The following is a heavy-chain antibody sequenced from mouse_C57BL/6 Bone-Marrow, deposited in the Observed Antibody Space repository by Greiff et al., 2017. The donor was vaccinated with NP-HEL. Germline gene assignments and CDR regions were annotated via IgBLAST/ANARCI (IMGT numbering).Heavy chain of an antibody. CDR2: ISSGSSTI. V-gene: IGHV5-17*01. J-gene: IGHJ3*01. Sequence: EVKVVDSGGGLVKPGGSLKLSCAASGFTFSDYGMHWVRQAPEKGLEWVAYISSGSSTIYYADTVKGRFTISRDNAKNTLFLQMTSLRSEDTAMYYCARPGDYQFAYWGQGTLVTVSA. CDR1: GFTFSDYG. D-gene: IGHD2-4*01. CDR3: ARPGDYQFAY.